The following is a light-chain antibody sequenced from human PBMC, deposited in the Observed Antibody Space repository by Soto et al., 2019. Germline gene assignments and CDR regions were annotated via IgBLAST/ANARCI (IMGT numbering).Light chain of an antibody. Sequence: EIVLTQSPGTLSLSPGERATLSCRASQSVSSYLAWYQQKPGQAPRLLIYAASSRATGIPDRFSGSGSGTDFTLTISRLEPEDFAVYYCQQYGSSPTFGQGTKVEIK. CDR2: AAS. CDR1: QSVSSY. CDR3: QQYGSSPT. V-gene: IGKV3-20*01. J-gene: IGKJ1*01.